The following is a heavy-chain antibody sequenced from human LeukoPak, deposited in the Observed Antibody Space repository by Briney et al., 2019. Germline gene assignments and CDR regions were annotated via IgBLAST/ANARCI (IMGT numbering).Heavy chain of an antibody. CDR1: GYSINSGYY. V-gene: IGHV4-38-2*01. Sequence: KPSETLSLTCAASGYSINSGYYWGWIRQPPGKGLEWIGSIYHSGTTSYNPSLKSRVTMSVDTSKNQFSLKLSSVTAADTAVYYCARLRDLYNCFDPWGQGTLVTVSS. CDR2: IYHSGTT. CDR3: ARLRDLYNCFDP. J-gene: IGHJ5*02. D-gene: IGHD5-24*01.